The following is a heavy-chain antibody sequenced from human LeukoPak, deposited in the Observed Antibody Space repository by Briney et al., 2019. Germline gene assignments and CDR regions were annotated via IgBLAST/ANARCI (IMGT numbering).Heavy chain of an antibody. Sequence: SETLSLACSVPGGSISSYYWSWIRQPPGKGLEWIEYIYYSGSTNYNPSLKSRVTISVDTSKNQFSLKLSSVTAADTAVYYCAREEQWLPNVRYFDLWGRGTLVTVSS. CDR3: AREEQWLPNVRYFDL. V-gene: IGHV4-59*01. D-gene: IGHD3-22*01. CDR2: IYYSGST. CDR1: GGSISSYY. J-gene: IGHJ2*01.